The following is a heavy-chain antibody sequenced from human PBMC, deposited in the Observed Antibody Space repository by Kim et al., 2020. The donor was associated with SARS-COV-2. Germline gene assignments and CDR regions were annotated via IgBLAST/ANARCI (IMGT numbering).Heavy chain of an antibody. CDR3: AKDKPSGMGVGASSGFDP. J-gene: IGHJ5*02. Sequence: GGSLRLSCAASGFTFSSYGMHWVRQAPGKGLEWVAVISYDGSNKYYADSVKGRFTISRDNSKNTLYLQMNSLRAEDTAVYYCAKDKPSGMGVGASSGFDPWGQGTLVTVSS. D-gene: IGHD1-26*01. V-gene: IGHV3-30*18. CDR1: GFTFSSYG. CDR2: ISYDGSNK.